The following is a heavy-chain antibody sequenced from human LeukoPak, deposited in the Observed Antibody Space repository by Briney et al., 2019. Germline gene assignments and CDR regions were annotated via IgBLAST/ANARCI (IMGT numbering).Heavy chain of an antibody. CDR2: CGSGGDT. V-gene: IGHV3-23*01. Sequence: PGGSLRLSCAASGFTFSSYAICGSGGDTYFADSVRGRFTISRDNSKNTVFLQMDSLRADDTAVYYCAKTTDGYSSGRYPGWPIDYWGQGTLVTVSS. J-gene: IGHJ4*02. D-gene: IGHD6-19*01. CDR1: GFTFSSYA. CDR3: AKTTDGYSSGRYPGWPIDY.